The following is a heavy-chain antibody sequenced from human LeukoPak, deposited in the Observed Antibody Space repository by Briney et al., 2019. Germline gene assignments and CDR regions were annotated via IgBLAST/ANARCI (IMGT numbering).Heavy chain of an antibody. D-gene: IGHD5-18*01. V-gene: IGHV4-34*01. J-gene: IGHJ6*02. CDR3: ARGAHTAMVYYYYGMDV. CDR1: GGSFSGHY. CDR2: INHSGST. Sequence: PSETLSLTCAVYGGSFSGHYWSWIRQPPGKGLEWIGEINHSGSTNYNPSLKSRVTISVDTSKNQFSLKLSSVTAADTAVYYCARGAHTAMVYYYYGMDVWGQGTTVTVSS.